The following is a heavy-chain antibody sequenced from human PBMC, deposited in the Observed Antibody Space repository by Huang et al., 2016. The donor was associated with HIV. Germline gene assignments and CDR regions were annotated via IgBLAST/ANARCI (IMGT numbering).Heavy chain of an antibody. J-gene: IGHJ2*01. CDR3: VRGPRYVSADWYARLRNYWFFDL. Sequence: QQQLQQWGAGLLKPSETLSLTCAVYGGSFTNYYWGWIRQPPGKGLEWIGEINNGGRTQYNPSLKSRVTISLDTSKNQVSLKLTSVSAADTAVYYCVRGPRYVSADWYARLRNYWFFDLWGRGSLVSVSS. V-gene: IGHV4-34*01. D-gene: IGHD3-9*01. CDR2: INNGGRT. CDR1: GGSFTNYY.